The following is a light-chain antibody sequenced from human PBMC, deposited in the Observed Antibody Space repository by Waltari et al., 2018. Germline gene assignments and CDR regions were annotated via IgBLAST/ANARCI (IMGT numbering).Light chain of an antibody. CDR2: GAP. J-gene: IGKJ2*01. CDR3: QQYHSSPYT. Sequence: DIVLTQSPDSLAVSLGERATFNCRSSQSLLYSSNNRNYLAWYQQKPGQPPKLLIYGAPGRQIGVPGRFRGSGSGTDFSLTISSLQAEDVAIYYCQQYHSSPYTFGRGTKLEIK. V-gene: IGKV4-1*01. CDR1: QSLLYSSNNRNY.